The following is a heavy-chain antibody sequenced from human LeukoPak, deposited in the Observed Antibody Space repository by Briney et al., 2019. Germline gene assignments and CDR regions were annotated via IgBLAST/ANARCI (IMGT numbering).Heavy chain of an antibody. CDR2: ISSSSSYI. Sequence: AGGSLRLSCAASGFTFSSYSMNWVRQAPGKGLEWVSSISSSSSYISYADSVKGRFTISRDNAKNSLYLQMNSLRAEDTAVYYCARDGGSGYYQDAFDIWGQGTMVTVSS. D-gene: IGHD3-22*01. CDR3: ARDGGSGYYQDAFDI. CDR1: GFTFSSYS. V-gene: IGHV3-21*01. J-gene: IGHJ3*02.